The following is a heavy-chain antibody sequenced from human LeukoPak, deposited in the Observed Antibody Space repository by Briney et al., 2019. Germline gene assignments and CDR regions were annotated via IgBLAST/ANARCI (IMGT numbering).Heavy chain of an antibody. CDR2: IYYSGST. V-gene: IGHV4-59*11. Sequence: PSETLSLTCTVSGGSIRSHYWSWIRQPPGKGLEWIGYIYYSGSTNYNPSLKSRVTISVDTSKNQFSLKPSSVTAADTAVYYCARDRGDYDSSGYYGYFDYWGQGALVTVSS. J-gene: IGHJ4*02. D-gene: IGHD3-22*01. CDR3: ARDRGDYDSSGYYGYFDY. CDR1: GGSIRSHY.